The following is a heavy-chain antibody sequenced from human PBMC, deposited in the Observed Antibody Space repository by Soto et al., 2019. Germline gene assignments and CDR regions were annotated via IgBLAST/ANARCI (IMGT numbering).Heavy chain of an antibody. CDR2: ISGDNGHT. J-gene: IGHJ4*02. CDR1: GYNFTTYG. Sequence: QVQLVQSGAEVKKPGASVKVSCKTSGYNFTTYGVSWVRQAPGQGLEWMGWISGDNGHTNYAQTFQGRVTMTTDTSTTTAYMELRSLRSDDTAVYYCARYQPYSTGYYYVDHWGQGTL. CDR3: ARYQPYSTGYYYVDH. V-gene: IGHV1-18*01. D-gene: IGHD6-19*01.